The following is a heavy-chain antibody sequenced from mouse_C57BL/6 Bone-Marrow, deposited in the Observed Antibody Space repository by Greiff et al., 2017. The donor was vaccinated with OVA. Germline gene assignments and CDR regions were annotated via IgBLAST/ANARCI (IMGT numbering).Heavy chain of an antibody. Sequence: VQLQQSDVELVKPGASVKISCKVSGYTFTDHTIHWMKQRPEQGLEWIGYVYPRDGSPKYTEKFKGTATLTADKSSSTACMQLNSLTSEDSAVYFCARYGPYYFDYWGRGTTLTVSS. CDR2: VYPRDGSP. CDR1: GYTFTDHT. D-gene: IGHD1-2*01. CDR3: ARYGPYYFDY. J-gene: IGHJ2*01. V-gene: IGHV1-78*01.